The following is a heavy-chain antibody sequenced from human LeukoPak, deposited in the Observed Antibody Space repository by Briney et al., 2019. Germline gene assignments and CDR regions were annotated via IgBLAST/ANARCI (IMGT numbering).Heavy chain of an antibody. V-gene: IGHV1-69*13. J-gene: IGHJ5*02. CDR1: GYIFTSYA. CDR2: IIPIFGTA. D-gene: IGHD2-2*01. CDR3: ASYIVPAANALADWFDP. Sequence: SVKVSRKASGYIFTSYAISWVRQAPGQGLEWMGGIIPIFGTANYAQKFQGRVTITADESTSTAYMELSSLRSEDTAVYYCASYIVPAANALADWFDPWGQGTLVTVSS.